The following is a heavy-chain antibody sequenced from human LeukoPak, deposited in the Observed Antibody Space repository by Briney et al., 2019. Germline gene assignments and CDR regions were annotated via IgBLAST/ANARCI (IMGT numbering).Heavy chain of an antibody. D-gene: IGHD3-9*01. CDR1: GGSISSGSYY. V-gene: IGHV4-61*02. J-gene: IGHJ3*02. CDR2: IYTSGST. CDR3: ARQYLTGYDGGPHDAFDI. Sequence: PSETLSLTCTVSGGSISSGSYYWSWIRQPAGKGLEWIGRIYTSGSTYYNPSLKSRVTISVDTSKNQFSLKLSSVTAADTAVYYCARQYLTGYDGGPHDAFDIWGQGTMVTVSS.